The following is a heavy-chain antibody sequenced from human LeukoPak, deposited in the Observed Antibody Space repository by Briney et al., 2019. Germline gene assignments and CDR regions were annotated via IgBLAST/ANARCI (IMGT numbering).Heavy chain of an antibody. CDR3: ARVWSYYYFDY. CDR2: IKQDGSEK. J-gene: IGHJ4*02. Sequence: GGSLRLSCAASGFTFSNYWMTWVRQAPGKGLEWVANIKQDGSEKYYVDSVKGRFTISRDNAKNSLYLQMNSLRAEDTAVYYCARVWSYYYFDYWGQGALVTVSS. V-gene: IGHV3-7*02. CDR1: GFTFSNYW. D-gene: IGHD2-8*02.